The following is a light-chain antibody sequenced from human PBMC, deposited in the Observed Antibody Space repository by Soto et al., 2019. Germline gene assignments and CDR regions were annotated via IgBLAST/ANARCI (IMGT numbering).Light chain of an antibody. V-gene: IGKV3-11*01. CDR3: QQRRSWPPTIT. J-gene: IGKJ5*01. CDR2: DAS. CDR1: QGVSTY. Sequence: EIVLTQSPSSLSLSPGERATLSCRASQGVSTYLAWYQQRPGQAPRLLIYDASYRATDIPPRFSGSGSGTDFTLTISSLEPEDFAVYYCQQRRSWPPTITFGQGTRLEIK.